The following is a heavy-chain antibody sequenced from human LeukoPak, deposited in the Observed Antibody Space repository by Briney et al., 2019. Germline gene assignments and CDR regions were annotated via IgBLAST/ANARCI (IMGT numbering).Heavy chain of an antibody. CDR1: EFTFSSYT. CDR3: ARDGWDYRLDY. J-gene: IGHJ4*02. CDR2: ISSSSSYI. V-gene: IGHV3-21*01. D-gene: IGHD4-11*01. Sequence: PGGSLRLSCAASEFTFSSYTMNWVRQAPGKGLEWVSSISSSSSYIYYADSVKGRFTISRDNAKNSLYLQMNSLRAEDTAVYYCARDGWDYRLDYWGQGTLVTVSS.